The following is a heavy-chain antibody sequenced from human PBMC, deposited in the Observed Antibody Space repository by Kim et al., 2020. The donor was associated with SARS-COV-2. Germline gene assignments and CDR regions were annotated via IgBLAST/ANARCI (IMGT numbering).Heavy chain of an antibody. V-gene: IGHV3-21*01. Sequence: GGSLRLSCAASGFTFSSYSMNWVRQAPGKGLEWVSSISSSSYIYYADSVKGRFTISRDNAKNSLYLQMNSLRAEDTAVYYCARIWGDIVVPAGHYYYYYMDVWGKGTTVTVSS. CDR3: ARIWGDIVVPAGHYYYYYMDV. J-gene: IGHJ6*03. CDR1: GFTFSSYS. D-gene: IGHD2-2*01. CDR2: ISSSSYI.